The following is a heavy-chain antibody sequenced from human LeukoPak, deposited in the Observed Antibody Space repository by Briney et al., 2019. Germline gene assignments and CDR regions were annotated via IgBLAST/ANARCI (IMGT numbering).Heavy chain of an antibody. CDR3: ARAQSYPYYDYVWGSYRTRYFDY. CDR2: INPSGGST. V-gene: IGHV1-46*01. Sequence: ASVKVSCKASGYTFTSYYMHWVRQAPGQGLEWMGIINPSGGSTSYAQKFQGRVTMTRDTSTSTVYMELSSLRSEDTAVYYCARAQSYPYYDYVWGSYRTRYFDYWGQGTLVTVSS. CDR1: GYTFTSYY. D-gene: IGHD3-16*02. J-gene: IGHJ4*02.